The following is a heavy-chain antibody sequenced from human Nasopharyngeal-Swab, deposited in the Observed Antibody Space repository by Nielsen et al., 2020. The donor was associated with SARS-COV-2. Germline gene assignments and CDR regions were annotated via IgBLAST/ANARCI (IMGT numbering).Heavy chain of an antibody. J-gene: IGHJ4*02. V-gene: IGHV3-7*02. CDR1: GFTFTTYH. CDR3: VKHQGSSSDQ. CDR2: INGDGREK. Sequence: GGSLPLSCAASGFTFTTYHMSWVRQTPGKGLDLVAHINGDGREKYYVDSLKGRFTISRDNAQNSLHLQMTSLGAEDTAVYYCVKHQGSSSDQWGQGTLVTVSS.